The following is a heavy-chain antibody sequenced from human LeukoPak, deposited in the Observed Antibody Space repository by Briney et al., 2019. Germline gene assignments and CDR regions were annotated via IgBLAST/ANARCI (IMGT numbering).Heavy chain of an antibody. CDR2: ISGSGVST. V-gene: IGHV3-23*01. CDR3: ASAFNDYGLT. CDR1: GFTFSSYA. Sequence: GGSLRLSCAASGFTFSSYAMSWVRQAPGKGLEWVSGISGSGVSTYSADSVKGRFTISRDNSKNTLYLQMNSLRAEDTAVYYCASAFNDYGLTWGQGTLVTVSS. J-gene: IGHJ5*02. D-gene: IGHD4-17*01.